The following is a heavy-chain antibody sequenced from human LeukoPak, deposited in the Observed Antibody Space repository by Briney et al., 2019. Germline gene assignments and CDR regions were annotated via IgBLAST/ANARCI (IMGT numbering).Heavy chain of an antibody. CDR1: GGSFSGYY. CDR2: INHTGST. Sequence: PSETLSLTCAVYGGSFSGYYWSWIRQPPGKGLEWIGEINHTGSTSYNPSLKSRVTMSVDTSKNQFSLKLSSVTAADTAVYYCARVSSSWYQDWYFDLWGRGTLVTVSS. J-gene: IGHJ2*01. V-gene: IGHV4-34*01. CDR3: ARVSSSWYQDWYFDL. D-gene: IGHD6-13*01.